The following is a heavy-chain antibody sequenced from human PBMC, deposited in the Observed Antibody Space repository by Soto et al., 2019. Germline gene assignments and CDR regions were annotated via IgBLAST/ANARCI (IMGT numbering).Heavy chain of an antibody. CDR2: MNPNSGKK. J-gene: IGHJ3*01. CDR3: TSDFGDYASRAFDV. Sequence: QVQLVQSGAEVKKPGASVKVSCKTSGYTFTNYDINWVRKATGQGREWMGWMNPNSGKKGYVQKSQGRVTMTRDHSISTAYMELSRLRSEDTAVYYETSDFGDYASRAFDVWGQGTWVTVSS. D-gene: IGHD4-17*01. CDR1: GYTFTNYD. V-gene: IGHV1-8*01.